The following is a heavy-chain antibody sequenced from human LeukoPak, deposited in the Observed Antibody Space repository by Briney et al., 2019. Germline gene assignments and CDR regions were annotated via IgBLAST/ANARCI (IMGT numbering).Heavy chain of an antibody. CDR3: ARDVVAARGSFDY. Sequence: SETLSLTCTVSGDSISGFYWSWIRQVAGKGLEWIGHIYTSGSTNYNPSLKSRVTMSVDMSKNQFSLKLRSVTAADTAVYYCARDVVAARGSFDYWGQGTLVAVSS. V-gene: IGHV4-4*07. CDR1: GDSISGFY. CDR2: IYTSGST. J-gene: IGHJ4*02. D-gene: IGHD2-2*01.